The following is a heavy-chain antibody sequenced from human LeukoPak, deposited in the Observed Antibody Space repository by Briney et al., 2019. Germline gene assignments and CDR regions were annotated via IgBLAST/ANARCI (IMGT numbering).Heavy chain of an antibody. Sequence: PSQTLSLTCTVSGDSISSGGYYWSWIRQPPGKGLEWIGYIDHSGSTYHNPSLKSRVTISVGTSKNQFSLKLSSVTAADTAVYYCASVIAAQYYGMDVWGQGTTVTVSS. D-gene: IGHD6-13*01. CDR3: ASVIAAQYYGMDV. CDR2: IDHSGST. V-gene: IGHV4-30-2*01. J-gene: IGHJ6*02. CDR1: GDSISSGGYY.